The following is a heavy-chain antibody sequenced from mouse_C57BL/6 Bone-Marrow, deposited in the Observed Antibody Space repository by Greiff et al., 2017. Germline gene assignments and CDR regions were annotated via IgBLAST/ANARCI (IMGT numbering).Heavy chain of an antibody. Sequence: QVQLQQPGAELVKPGASVKMSCKASGYTFTSYWITWVKQRPGQGLEWIGDIYPGSGSTNYNEKFKSKATLTVDTSSSTAYMQLSSLTSEDSAVYYCARYGNYGGILDYWGQGTTLTVSS. D-gene: IGHD2-1*01. CDR1: GYTFTSYW. CDR2: IYPGSGST. V-gene: IGHV1-55*01. CDR3: ARYGNYGGILDY. J-gene: IGHJ2*01.